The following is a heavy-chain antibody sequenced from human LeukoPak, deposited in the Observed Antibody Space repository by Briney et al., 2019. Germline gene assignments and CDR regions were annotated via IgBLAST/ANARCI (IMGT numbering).Heavy chain of an antibody. CDR2: IYHSGST. CDR1: GYSISSGYY. CDR3: ARGMYSSSWYWVGY. D-gene: IGHD6-13*01. V-gene: IGHV4-38-2*02. Sequence: SETLSLTCTVSGYSISSGYYWGWIRQPPGKGLEWIGSIYHSGSTYYNPSLKSRVTISVDTSKNQFSLKLSSVTAADTAVYYCARGMYSSSWYWVGYWGQGTLVTVSS. J-gene: IGHJ4*02.